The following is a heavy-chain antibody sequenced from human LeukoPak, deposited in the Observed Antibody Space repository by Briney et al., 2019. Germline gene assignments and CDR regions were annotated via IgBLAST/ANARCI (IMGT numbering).Heavy chain of an antibody. CDR1: GFTFSSYW. CDR3: ARDLWLGKGGFDP. Sequence: GGSLRLSCAVSGFTFSSYWMSWVRQAPVKGLEWVANIKQDGSEKYYVDSVKGRFTISRDNAKNSLYLQMNSLRDEDTAVYYCARDLWLGKGGFDPWGQGTLVTVSS. J-gene: IGHJ5*02. D-gene: IGHD3-10*01. V-gene: IGHV3-7*01. CDR2: IKQDGSEK.